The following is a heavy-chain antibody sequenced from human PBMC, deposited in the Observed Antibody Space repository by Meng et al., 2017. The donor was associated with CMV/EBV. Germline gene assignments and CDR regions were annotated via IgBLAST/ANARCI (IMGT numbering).Heavy chain of an antibody. CDR1: TFSSDS. D-gene: IGHD2-2*02. CDR2: ISSSSSYI. Sequence: TFSSDSMKWVRQAPGKGLEWVSSISSSSSYIYYADSVKGRFTISRDNAKNSLYLQMNSLRAEDTAVYYCARRYCSSTSCYRMGNWFDPWGQGTLVTVSS. CDR3: ARRYCSSTSCYRMGNWFDP. J-gene: IGHJ5*02. V-gene: IGHV3-21*01.